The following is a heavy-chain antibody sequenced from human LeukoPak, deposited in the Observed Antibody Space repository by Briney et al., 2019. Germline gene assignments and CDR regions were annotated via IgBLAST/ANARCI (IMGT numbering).Heavy chain of an antibody. CDR2: INVITGYI. Sequence: PGGSLRLSCAASGFSFENYNMNWVRQAPGKGLEWVAYINVITGYIYYADSLKGRFTISRDNAKKSLFLEMNSLRVEDTAVYYCARGRSGSSSVDDAFDIWGQGIMVTVSS. D-gene: IGHD1-26*01. CDR1: GFSFENYN. V-gene: IGHV3-21*01. J-gene: IGHJ3*02. CDR3: ARGRSGSSSVDDAFDI.